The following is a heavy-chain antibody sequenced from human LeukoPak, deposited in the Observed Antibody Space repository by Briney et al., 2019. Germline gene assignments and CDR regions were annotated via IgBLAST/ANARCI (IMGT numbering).Heavy chain of an antibody. J-gene: IGHJ4*02. CDR2: IKNDGAVK. CDR3: AKDSYSKGDF. D-gene: IGHD6-13*01. CDR1: GFTFSYDW. Sequence: QPGGSLTLSCAASGFTFSYDWMTWVRQAPGKGLEWVANIKNDGAVKNYVDSVKGRFTISRDNAKNSLYLQMNSLRAEDTAVYYCAKDSYSKGDFWGQGVLVTVSS. V-gene: IGHV3-7*01.